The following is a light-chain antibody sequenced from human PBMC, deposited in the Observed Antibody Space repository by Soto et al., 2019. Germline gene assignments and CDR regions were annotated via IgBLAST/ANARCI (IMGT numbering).Light chain of an antibody. J-gene: IGLJ3*02. CDR2: DVN. CDR3: SSYTTTNTLWV. V-gene: IGLV2-14*01. CDR1: SSDVGGYNY. Sequence: QSALTQPASVSGSPGQSITISCTGTSSDVGGYNYVSWYQHHPGKAPKLLIYDVNNRPSGVSDRFSGSKSGNTASLTISGLQAEDEADYFCSSYTTTNTLWVFGGGTKLTVL.